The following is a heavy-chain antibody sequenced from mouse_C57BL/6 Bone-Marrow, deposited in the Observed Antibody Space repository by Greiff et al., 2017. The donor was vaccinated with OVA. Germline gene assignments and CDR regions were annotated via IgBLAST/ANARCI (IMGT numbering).Heavy chain of an antibody. CDR2: IYPGGGNT. CDR3: ARWGWNYLDY. V-gene: IGHV1-84*01. CDR1: GYTFTDYY. D-gene: IGHD3-3*01. J-gene: IGHJ2*01. Sequence: VQLQQSGPELVKPGASVKISCKASGYTFTDYYINWVKQRPGQGLEWIGWIYPGGGNTKNNEKFKGKATVTVDTSSSTAYMQLSSLTSDDSAVYICARWGWNYLDYWGQGTTLTVSS.